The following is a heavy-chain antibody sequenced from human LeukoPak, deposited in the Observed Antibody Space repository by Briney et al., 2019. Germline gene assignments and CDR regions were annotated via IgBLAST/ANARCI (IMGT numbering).Heavy chain of an antibody. CDR1: GGSISSYY. CDR3: ARVIALDDYDSSGYLDY. CDR2: IYYSGST. D-gene: IGHD3-22*01. V-gene: IGHV4-59*01. Sequence: SETLSLTXTVSGGSISSYYWSWFRQPPGKGLEWIGYIYYSGSTNYNPSLKSRVTISVDTPKNQFSLKLSSVTAADTAVYYCARVIALDDYDSSGYLDYWGQGTLVTVSS. J-gene: IGHJ4*02.